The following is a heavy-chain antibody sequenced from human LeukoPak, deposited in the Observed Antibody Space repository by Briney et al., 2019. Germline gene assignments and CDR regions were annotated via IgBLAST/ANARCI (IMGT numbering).Heavy chain of an antibody. D-gene: IGHD4-17*01. CDR1: GFAFSSYW. CDR2: IKQDGSDK. V-gene: IGHV3-7*04. Sequence: GGSLRLSCAASGFAFSSYWMSWVRQAPGKGLEWVANIKQDGSDKYYVDSVKGRFTISRDNAESSLFLQMNSLRAEDTAVYYCARDQDYGALPPDYWGQGPLVTVSS. CDR3: ARDQDYGALPPDY. J-gene: IGHJ4*02.